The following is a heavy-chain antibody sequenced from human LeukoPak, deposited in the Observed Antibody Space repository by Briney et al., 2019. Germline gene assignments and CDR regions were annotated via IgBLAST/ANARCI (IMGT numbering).Heavy chain of an antibody. Sequence: PGGSLRLSCAASGFTFSSYSMNWVRQAPGKGLEWVSSISSSSSYIYYADSVKGRFTISRDNAKNSLYLQMNSLRAEDTAVYYCARDATIFGVVIMLDYWGQGTLVTVSS. J-gene: IGHJ4*02. V-gene: IGHV3-21*01. CDR1: GFTFSSYS. D-gene: IGHD3-3*01. CDR3: ARDATIFGVVIMLDY. CDR2: ISSSSSYI.